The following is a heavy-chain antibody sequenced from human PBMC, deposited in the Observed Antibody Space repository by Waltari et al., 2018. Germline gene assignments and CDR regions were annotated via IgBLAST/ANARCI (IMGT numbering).Heavy chain of an antibody. D-gene: IGHD2-15*01. CDR2: IYYSGST. V-gene: IGHV4-59*11. Sequence: QVQLQESGPGLVKPSETLSLTCTVSGGSISSHYWSWIRQPPGKGLEWIGYIYYSGSTNYIPSLKSRVTISVDTSKNQFSLKLISVTAADTAVYYCARDWSLRDWYFDLWGRGTLVTVSS. J-gene: IGHJ2*01. CDR1: GGSISSHY. CDR3: ARDWSLRDWYFDL.